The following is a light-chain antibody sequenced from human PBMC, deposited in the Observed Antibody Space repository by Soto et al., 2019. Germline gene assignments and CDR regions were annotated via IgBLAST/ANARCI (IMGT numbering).Light chain of an antibody. CDR1: TGGFGYYNY. J-gene: IGLJ1*01. CDR2: EVR. V-gene: IGLV2-14*01. CDR3: NSYTSSTTLL. Sequence: HSALAQPASVSGSPGQSITMSCTGTTGGFGYYNYVSWFQQHPDKTPKLLIYEVRYRPSGVSDRFSGSDSGHTASLTISGIQAEDEANYFCNSYTSSTTLLFGTGTEVTV.